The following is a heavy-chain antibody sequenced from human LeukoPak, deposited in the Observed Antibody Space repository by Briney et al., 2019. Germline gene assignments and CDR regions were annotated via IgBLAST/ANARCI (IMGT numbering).Heavy chain of an antibody. CDR1: GFTFSSYS. Sequence: GGSLRLSCAASGFTFSSYSMNWVRQAPGKGLEWVSSISSSSSYIYYADSVKGRFTISRDNAENSLYLQMNSLRAEDTAVYYCARDLWTPWGIAAAGTYVYWGQGTLVTVSS. V-gene: IGHV3-21*01. CDR2: ISSSSSYI. D-gene: IGHD6-13*01. CDR3: ARDLWTPWGIAAAGTYVY. J-gene: IGHJ4*02.